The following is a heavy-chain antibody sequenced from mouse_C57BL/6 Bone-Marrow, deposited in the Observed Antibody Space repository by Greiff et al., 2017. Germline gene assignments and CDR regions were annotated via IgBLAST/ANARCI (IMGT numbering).Heavy chain of an antibody. V-gene: IGHV5-6*01. J-gene: IGHJ1*03. Sequence: EVHLVESGGDLVKPGGSLKLSCAASGFTFSSYGMSWVRQTPDKRLEWVATISSGGSYTYYPDSVKGRFTISRDNAKNTLYLQMSSLKSEDTAMYYCARRRIPHWYFDVWGTGTTVTVSS. CDR3: ARRRIPHWYFDV. CDR2: ISSGGSYT. CDR1: GFTFSSYG.